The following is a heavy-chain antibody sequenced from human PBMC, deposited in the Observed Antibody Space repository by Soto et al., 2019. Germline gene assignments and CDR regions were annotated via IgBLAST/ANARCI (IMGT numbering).Heavy chain of an antibody. CDR1: GDSVSSNSAA. Sequence: SQTLSLTCAISGDSVSSNSAAWNWIRQSPSRGLEWLGRTYYRSKWYNDYAVSVKSRITINPDTSKNQFSLQLNSVTPEDTAVYYCARGTGYSSGWYTEWFDPWAREPWSPSPQ. D-gene: IGHD6-19*01. J-gene: IGHJ5*02. CDR3: ARGTGYSSGWYTEWFDP. V-gene: IGHV6-1*01. CDR2: TYYRSKWYN.